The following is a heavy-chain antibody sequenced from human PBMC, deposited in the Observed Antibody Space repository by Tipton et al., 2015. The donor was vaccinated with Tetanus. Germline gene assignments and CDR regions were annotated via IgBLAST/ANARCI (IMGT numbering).Heavy chain of an antibody. V-gene: IGHV4-61*01. D-gene: IGHD1-7*01. J-gene: IGHJ6*01. CDR3: ARDRITGPTGRYYAMDV. Sequence: TLSLTCIVSGGSVNDGRFYWTWIRQPPGKALEWVAHIYYSGSATYNPSVASRATVSIDTSKNQFSLRLTSATAADTAVYYCARDRITGPTGRYYAMDVWGQGTTVTVSS. CDR1: GGSVNDGRFY. CDR2: IYYSGSA.